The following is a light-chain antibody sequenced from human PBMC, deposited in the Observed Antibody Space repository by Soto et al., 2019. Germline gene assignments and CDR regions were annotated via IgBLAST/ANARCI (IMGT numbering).Light chain of an antibody. J-gene: IGLJ2*01. CDR1: TSDVGGYDY. Sequence: HSALTQPASVSGSPGQSITISCTGTTSDVGGYDYVSWYQQHPGKAPKLVIYEVGIRPSGVSSRFSGSKSRNTASLTITGLQAEDEADYYCSSYTSSNTVVFGGGTKLTVL. CDR3: SSYTSSNTVV. CDR2: EVG. V-gene: IGLV2-14*01.